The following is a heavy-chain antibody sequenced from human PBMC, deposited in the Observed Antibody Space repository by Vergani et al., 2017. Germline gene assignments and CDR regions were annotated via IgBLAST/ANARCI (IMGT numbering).Heavy chain of an antibody. CDR1: GFTLSNYD. CDR3: AKHFRGWCIDY. Sequence: QVQLVESGGGVVQRGGSLRLPCATSGFTLSNYDMQWIRQGPGKGLEFVAFIQFDGSNQYYADSVKGRFTLSRDFSKNTLCLQMNSLRTDDTATYYCAKHFRGWCIDYWGQGTQVIVSS. D-gene: IGHD4/OR15-4a*01. CDR2: IQFDGSNQ. V-gene: IGHV3-30*02. J-gene: IGHJ4*02.